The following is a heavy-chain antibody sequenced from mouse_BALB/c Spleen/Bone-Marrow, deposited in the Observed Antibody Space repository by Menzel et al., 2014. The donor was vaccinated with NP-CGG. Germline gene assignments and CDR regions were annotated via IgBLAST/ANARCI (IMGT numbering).Heavy chain of an antibody. V-gene: IGHV14-3*02. D-gene: IGHD4-1*01. J-gene: IGHJ4*01. CDR2: IDPANGNT. CDR3: ARWEYYAMDY. CDR1: GFNIKDTY. Sequence: EVMLVESGAELVKPGASVKLPCTASGFNIKDTYMHWVKQRPEQGLEWIGRIDPANGNTKYDPKFQGKATITADTSSNTAYLQLSSLTSEDTAVYYCARWEYYAMDYWGQGTSVTVSS.